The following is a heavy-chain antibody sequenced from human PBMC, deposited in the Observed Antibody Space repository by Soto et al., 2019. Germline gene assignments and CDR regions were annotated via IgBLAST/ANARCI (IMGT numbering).Heavy chain of an antibody. CDR3: ARGIMITFGGVIDYYYYGMDV. V-gene: IGHV4-59*01. CDR1: GGSISSYY. J-gene: IGHJ6*02. CDR2: IYYSGST. Sequence: SETLSLTCTVSGGSISSYYWSWIRQPPGKGLEWIGYIYYSGSTNYNPSLKSRVTISVDTSKHQFSLKLSSVTAADTAVYYCARGIMITFGGVIDYYYYGMDVWGQGTTVTVSS. D-gene: IGHD3-16*01.